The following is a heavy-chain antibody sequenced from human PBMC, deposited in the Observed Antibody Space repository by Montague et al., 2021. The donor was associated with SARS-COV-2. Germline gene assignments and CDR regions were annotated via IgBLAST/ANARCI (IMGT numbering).Heavy chain of an antibody. V-gene: IGHV4-34*01. Sequence: SETLSLTCAVSGGSLSGDHWSWIRQPPGKGLEWIGEVYPSGHTNYNASLKSRVTMSVDTSKSQFSLKVRSVTAADTAVYYCARGPVGVAARPRYYFDQWGQGTLVTVSS. CDR1: GGSLSGDH. J-gene: IGHJ4*02. D-gene: IGHD6-6*01. CDR3: ARGPVGVAARPRYYFDQ. CDR2: VYPSGHT.